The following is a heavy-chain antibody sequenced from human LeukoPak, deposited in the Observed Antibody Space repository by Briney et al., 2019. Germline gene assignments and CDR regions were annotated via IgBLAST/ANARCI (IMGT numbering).Heavy chain of an antibody. CDR1: GGTFSSYA. Sequence: SVTVSCKASGGTFSSYAISWVRQAPGQGLEWMGGIIPIFGTANYAQKFQGRVTITADESTSTAYMELSSLRSEDTAVYYCARRSRQLVPGDNWFDPWGQGTLVTVSS. CDR2: IIPIFGTA. V-gene: IGHV1-69*13. D-gene: IGHD6-6*01. CDR3: ARRSRQLVPGDNWFDP. J-gene: IGHJ5*02.